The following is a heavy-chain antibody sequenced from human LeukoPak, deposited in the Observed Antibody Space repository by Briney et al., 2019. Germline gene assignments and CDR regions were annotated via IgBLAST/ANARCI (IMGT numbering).Heavy chain of an antibody. V-gene: IGHV4-38-2*01. CDR3: ARVEDGAYVFDY. D-gene: IGHD4-17*01. CDR2: IYHSGST. Sequence: SETLSLTCAVSGYSISSGYYWGWIRQPPGKGLEWIGSIYHSGSTYYNPSLKSRVTISVDTSKNQFSLKLSPVTAADTAVYYCARVEDGAYVFDYWGQGTLVTVSS. J-gene: IGHJ4*02. CDR1: GYSISSGYY.